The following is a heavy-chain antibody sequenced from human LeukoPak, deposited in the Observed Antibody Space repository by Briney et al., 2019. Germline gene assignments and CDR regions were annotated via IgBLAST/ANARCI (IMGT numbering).Heavy chain of an antibody. D-gene: IGHD3-10*02. Sequence: HPGGSLRLSCAASGFTFSSYGMHWVRQAPGKGLEWVAFIRYDGSNKYYADSVKGRFTISRDNSKNTLYLQMNSLRAEDTAVYYCARGTGITMSTDLDYWGQGTLVTVSS. CDR3: ARGTGITMSTDLDY. CDR2: IRYDGSNK. CDR1: GFTFSSYG. J-gene: IGHJ4*02. V-gene: IGHV3-30*02.